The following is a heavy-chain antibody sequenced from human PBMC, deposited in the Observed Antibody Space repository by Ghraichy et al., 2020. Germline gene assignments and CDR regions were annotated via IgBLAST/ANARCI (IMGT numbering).Heavy chain of an antibody. CDR1: GDSFSNGHNY. D-gene: IGHD6-19*01. V-gene: IGHV4-31*03. CDR3: ARGSQGTNSGWYFDV. Sequence: SETLSLTCTVSGDSFSNGHNYWNWFRHNPGKGLEWIGFIYASGRTYYNPSLESRVAISVDTSTKQFSLKLTSVAATDTAVYYCARGSQGTNSGWYFDVWGQGSLVTVSS. J-gene: IGHJ4*02. CDR2: IYASGRT.